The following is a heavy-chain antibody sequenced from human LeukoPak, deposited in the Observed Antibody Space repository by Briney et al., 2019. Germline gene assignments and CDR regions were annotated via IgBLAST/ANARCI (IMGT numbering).Heavy chain of an antibody. CDR2: TSDSGSIT. Sequence: PGGSLRLSCAASGFAFSSQAMGWVRQAPGKGLEWVSVTSDSGSITYYADSVKGRFTISRDNSKNTLFLQMNSLRAEDTAVYYCARAPPCSGGSCYSGYFDCWGQGTLVTVSS. V-gene: IGHV3-23*01. CDR3: ARAPPCSGGSCYSGYFDC. CDR1: GFAFSSQA. D-gene: IGHD2-15*01. J-gene: IGHJ4*02.